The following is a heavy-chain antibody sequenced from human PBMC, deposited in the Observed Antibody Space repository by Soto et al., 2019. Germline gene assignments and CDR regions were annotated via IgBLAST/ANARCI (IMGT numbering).Heavy chain of an antibody. J-gene: IGHJ6*03. CDR3: ASGADHSYYYYYMDV. Sequence: PSETLSLTCTVSGGSISSYYWSWIRQPPGKGLEWIGYIYYSGSTNYNPSLKSRVTISVDTSKNQFSLKLSSVTAADTAVYYCASGADHSYYYYYMDVGGKGTTVTVSS. CDR2: IYYSGST. CDR1: GGSISSYY. D-gene: IGHD1-26*01. V-gene: IGHV4-59*01.